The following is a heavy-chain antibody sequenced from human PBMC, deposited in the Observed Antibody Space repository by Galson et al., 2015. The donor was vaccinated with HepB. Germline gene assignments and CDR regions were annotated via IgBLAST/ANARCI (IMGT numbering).Heavy chain of an antibody. J-gene: IGHJ4*02. Sequence: LRLSCAAPGITFSMYAMSWVRQPPGKGLEWVSAISGSGGSTYNADSVKGRFTISRDNFKNMLYLQMDSLRAEDTAVYSCARGSWGDGDEGFHFDDWGQGTLVTVSS. V-gene: IGHV3-23*01. D-gene: IGHD4-17*01. CDR3: ARGSWGDGDEGFHFDD. CDR1: GITFSMYA. CDR2: ISGSGGST.